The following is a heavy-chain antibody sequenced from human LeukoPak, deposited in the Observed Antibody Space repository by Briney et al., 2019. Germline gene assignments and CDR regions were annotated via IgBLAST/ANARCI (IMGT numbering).Heavy chain of an antibody. Sequence: GGSLRLSCTGSGFRFGDYAMGWVRQAPVKGLEWLGFIRSKLYGGAIEYAASVKGRFTISRDDSKSIAYLQMNSLKSEDTAVYYCTTEEVIRDCRGGNCYRGDYYMDVWGKGATVIVPS. D-gene: IGHD2-15*01. CDR2: IRSKLYGGAI. J-gene: IGHJ6*03. V-gene: IGHV3-49*04. CDR3: TTEEVIRDCRGGNCYRGDYYMDV. CDR1: GFRFGDYA.